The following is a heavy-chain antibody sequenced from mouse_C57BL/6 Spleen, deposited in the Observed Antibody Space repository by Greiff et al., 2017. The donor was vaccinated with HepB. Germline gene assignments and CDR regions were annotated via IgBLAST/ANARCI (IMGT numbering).Heavy chain of an antibody. V-gene: IGHV1-72*01. CDR2: IDPNSGGT. CDR3: ARGTGISNSYWYFDV. Sequence: VQLQQSGAELVKPGASVKLSCKASGYTFTSYWMHWVKQRPGRGLEWIGRIDPNSGGTKYNEKFKSKATLTVDKPSSTAYMQLSSLTSEDSAVYYCARGTGISNSYWYFDVWGTGTTVTVSS. D-gene: IGHD4-1*01. CDR1: GYTFTSYW. J-gene: IGHJ1*03.